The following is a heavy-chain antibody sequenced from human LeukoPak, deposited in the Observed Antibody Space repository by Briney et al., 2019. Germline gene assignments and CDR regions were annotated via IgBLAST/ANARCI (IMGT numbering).Heavy chain of an antibody. CDR3: AIGGDSTTSCYRCFDY. CDR2: IYPSDSDT. Sequence: GESLKISCKGFGYTFATYWIGWVRQMPGKGPEWMGTIYPSDSDTRYSPSFQGHVTISADKSITTAYLQWSSLKASDTAMYYCAIGGDSTTSCYRCFDYWGQGTLVTVSS. J-gene: IGHJ4*02. D-gene: IGHD2-2*02. CDR1: GYTFATYW. V-gene: IGHV5-51*01.